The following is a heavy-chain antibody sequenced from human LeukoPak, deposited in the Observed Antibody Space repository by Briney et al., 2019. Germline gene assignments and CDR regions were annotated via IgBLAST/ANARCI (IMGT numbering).Heavy chain of an antibody. Sequence: GASVKVSCKASGYTFTSYDINWVRQAPGQGLEWMGIINPSGGSTSYAQKFQGRVTMTRDTSTSTVYMELSSLRSEDTAVYYCARGRYQLLLRDYWGQGTLVTVSS. CDR3: ARGRYQLLLRDY. V-gene: IGHV1-46*01. CDR2: INPSGGST. J-gene: IGHJ4*02. D-gene: IGHD2-2*01. CDR1: GYTFTSYD.